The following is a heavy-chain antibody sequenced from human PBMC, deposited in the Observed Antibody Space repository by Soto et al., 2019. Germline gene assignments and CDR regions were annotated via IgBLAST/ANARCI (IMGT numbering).Heavy chain of an antibody. Sequence: SETLSLTCTVSGGSISSYYWSWIRQPPGKGLEWIGYIYYSGSTNYNPSLKSRVTISVDTSKNQFSLKLSSVTAADTAVYYCARHAEAVVVVVAATLGAFDIWGQGTMVTVSS. J-gene: IGHJ3*02. CDR2: IYYSGST. D-gene: IGHD2-15*01. CDR3: ARHAEAVVVVVAATLGAFDI. CDR1: GGSISSYY. V-gene: IGHV4-59*08.